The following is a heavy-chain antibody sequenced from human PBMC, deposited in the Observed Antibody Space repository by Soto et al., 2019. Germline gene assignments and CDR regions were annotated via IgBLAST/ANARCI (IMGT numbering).Heavy chain of an antibody. CDR3: ATTGGGYYYYYGMDV. CDR1: GYSFTSYW. J-gene: IGHJ6*02. D-gene: IGHD7-27*01. V-gene: IGHV5-10-1*01. Sequence: GESLKISCKGSGYSFTSYWISWVRQMPGKGLEWMGRIDPSDSYTNYSPSFQGHVTISADKSISTAYLQWSSLKASDTAVYYCATTGGGYYYYYGMDVWGQGTTVTVSS. CDR2: IDPSDSYT.